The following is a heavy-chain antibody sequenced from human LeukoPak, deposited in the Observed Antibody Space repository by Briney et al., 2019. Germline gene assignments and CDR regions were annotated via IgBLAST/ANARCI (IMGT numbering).Heavy chain of an antibody. CDR3: ARDYDDGEYYFDY. CDR2: ISSSSSYI. D-gene: IGHD3-10*01. Sequence: PGGSLRLSCAASGFTFSSYSMNGVRQAPGKGLEWVSSISSSSSYIYYADSVKGRFTISRDNAKNSLYLQMNSLRAEDTAVYYCARDYDDGEYYFDYWGQGTLVTVSS. V-gene: IGHV3-21*01. CDR1: GFTFSSYS. J-gene: IGHJ4*02.